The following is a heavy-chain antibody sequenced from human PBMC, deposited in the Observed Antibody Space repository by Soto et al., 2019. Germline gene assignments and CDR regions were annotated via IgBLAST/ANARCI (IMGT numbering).Heavy chain of an antibody. CDR1: GFTFSSYG. J-gene: IGHJ6*02. CDR3: AKDGEEDSSSWYAVYYGMDV. V-gene: IGHV3-30*18. CDR2: ISYDGSNK. Sequence: RLSCAASGFTFSSYGMHWVRQAPGKGLEWVAVISYDGSNKYYADSVKGRFTISRDNSKNTLYLQMNSLRAEDTAVYYCAKDGEEDSSSWYAVYYGMDVWGQGTTVTVSS. D-gene: IGHD6-13*01.